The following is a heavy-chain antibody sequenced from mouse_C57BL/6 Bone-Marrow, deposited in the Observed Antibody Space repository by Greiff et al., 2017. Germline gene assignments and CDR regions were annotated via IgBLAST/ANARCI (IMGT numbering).Heavy chain of an antibody. V-gene: IGHV14-4*01. Sequence: EVQLQQSGAELVRPGASVKLSCTASGFNIKDDYMHWVKQRPEQGLEWIGWIDPENGDTEYASKFQGKATITADTSSNTAYLQLSSLTSEDAAVYYWAAYDGNGYPFDMDYWGQGTTVTVSS. CDR2: IDPENGDT. D-gene: IGHD1-2*01. J-gene: IGHJ4*01. CDR3: AAYDGNGYPFDMDY. CDR1: GFNIKDDY.